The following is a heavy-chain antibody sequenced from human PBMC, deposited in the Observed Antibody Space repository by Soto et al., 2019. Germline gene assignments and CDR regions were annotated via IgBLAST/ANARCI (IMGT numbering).Heavy chain of an antibody. CDR1: GFTFSSYG. D-gene: IGHD3-9*01. Sequence: QVQLVESGGGVVQPGRSLRLSCAASGFTFSSYGMHWVRQAPGKGLEWVAVIWYDGCNKYYADSVKGRFTISRDNSKNTLYLQMNSLRAEDTAVYYCAMHLTAGGMDVWGQGTTVTVSS. J-gene: IGHJ6*02. V-gene: IGHV3-33*01. CDR3: AMHLTAGGMDV. CDR2: IWYDGCNK.